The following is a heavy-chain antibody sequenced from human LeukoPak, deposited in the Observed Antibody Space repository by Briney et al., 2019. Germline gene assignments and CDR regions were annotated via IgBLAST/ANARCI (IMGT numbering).Heavy chain of an antibody. CDR3: ARGGYFDWLKAFDI. V-gene: IGHV4-59*07. D-gene: IGHD3-9*01. CDR1: GGSISSYY. CDR2: IYYSGST. Sequence: DTVSLICSVSGGSISSYYWRWTRQPPGKGLVWIGYIYYSGSTNYNPSLKSRVTISVDTSKNQFSLKLSSVTAADTAVYYCARGGYFDWLKAFDIWGQGTMVTVSS. J-gene: IGHJ3*02.